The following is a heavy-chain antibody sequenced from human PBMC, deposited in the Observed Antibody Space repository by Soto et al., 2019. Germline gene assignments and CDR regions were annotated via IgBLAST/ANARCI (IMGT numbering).Heavy chain of an antibody. D-gene: IGHD5-12*01. CDR1: GYTFTAYY. CDR3: ARGGGRGYNELDP. V-gene: IGHV1-2*04. CDR2: INPNSGGT. Sequence: QVQLVQSGAEVKKPGASVKVSCKASGYTFTAYYMHWVRQAPGQGLEWMGWINPNSGGTYHAQNFQGWVTMTRDTSTTTAYMELASLRSDDTAVYYCARGGGRGYNELDPWGHGTLVIVSS. J-gene: IGHJ5*02.